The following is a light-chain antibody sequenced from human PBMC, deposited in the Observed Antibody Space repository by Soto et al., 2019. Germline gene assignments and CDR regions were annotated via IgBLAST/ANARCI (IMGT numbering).Light chain of an antibody. CDR3: QQYGSSGT. CDR1: QSVSSRF. J-gene: IGKJ1*01. CDR2: DAS. Sequence: EIVLTPSPGTLSLSPGESATLSCGASQSVSSRFLAWYQQKPGRAPRVLIYDASTRTTGVPDRFSGSGFGTDFTLTVSRLEPEDFAVYYCQQYGSSGTFGQGTKVDIK. V-gene: IGKV3D-20*01.